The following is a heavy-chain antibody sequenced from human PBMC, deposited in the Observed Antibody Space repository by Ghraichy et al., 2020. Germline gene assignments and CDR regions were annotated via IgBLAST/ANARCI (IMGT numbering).Heavy chain of an antibody. J-gene: IGHJ4*02. V-gene: IGHV3-7*03. D-gene: IGHD1-1*01. Sequence: GGSLRLSCAPSGFTFSNSWMIWVRQAPGKGLQWVANTNQDGRQKYHVDSVKGRFTISRDNAKNSLYLQMYSLRVEDTGLYYCARGFGKGTVDFWGQGTLVTVSS. CDR1: GFTFSNSW. CDR3: ARGFGKGTVDF. CDR2: TNQDGRQK.